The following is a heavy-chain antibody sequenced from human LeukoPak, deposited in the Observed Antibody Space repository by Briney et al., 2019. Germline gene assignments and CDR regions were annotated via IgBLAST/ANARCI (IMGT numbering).Heavy chain of an antibody. V-gene: IGHV3-21*01. CDR2: ISSSSSYI. J-gene: IGHJ4*02. Sequence: GGSLRLSCAASGFTFSSYSMNWVRQAPGKGLEWVSSISSSSSYIYYADSVKGRFTISRDNAKNSLYLQMNSLRAEDTAVYYCARDPEMAGTLYYFDYWGQGTLVTVSS. D-gene: IGHD6-19*01. CDR1: GFTFSSYS. CDR3: ARDPEMAGTLYYFDY.